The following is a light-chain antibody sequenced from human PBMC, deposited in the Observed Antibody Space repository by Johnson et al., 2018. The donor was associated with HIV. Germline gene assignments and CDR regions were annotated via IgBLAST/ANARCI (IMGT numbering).Light chain of an antibody. V-gene: IGLV1-51*01. CDR2: DNN. CDR3: GIWHSSLSTGGV. J-gene: IGLJ1*01. CDR1: SSNIGNSY. Sequence: VLTQSPSVSAAPGQKVTISCSGSSSNIGNSYVSWYQQLPGTAPKLLIYDNNKRPSEIPDRFSGSKSGTSATLGITGLQTGDEAVYYCGIWHSSLSTGGVFGTGTKVTVI.